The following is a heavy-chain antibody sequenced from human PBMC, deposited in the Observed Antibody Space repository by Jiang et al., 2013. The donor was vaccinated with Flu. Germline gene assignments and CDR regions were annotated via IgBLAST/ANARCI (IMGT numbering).Heavy chain of an antibody. V-gene: IGHV7-4-1*02. CDR3: ARPFYDFWSAPLTVFFDY. Sequence: ELKKPGASVKVSCKTSGYTFTDYAMNWVRQAPGQGLEWVGWINTNTGDPTYAPAFTGRFVLSLDAAASTAHLEINNLKAEDTAVYYCARPFYDFWSAPLTVFFDYWGQGTLVAVSS. J-gene: IGHJ4*02. CDR1: GYTFTDYA. D-gene: IGHD3-3*01. CDR2: INTNTGDP.